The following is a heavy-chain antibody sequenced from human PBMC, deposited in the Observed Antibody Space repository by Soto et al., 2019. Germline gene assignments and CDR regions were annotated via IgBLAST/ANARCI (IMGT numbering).Heavy chain of an antibody. Sequence: EVQLVESGGGLVQPGRSLRLSCAASGFTFDDYAMHWVRQAPGKGLEWVSGISWNSGSIGYADSVKGRFTISIDNAKNSLYLQMNSLRSEDTALYYCAKDTLNYDILTGYFVFDYLGQGTLGTVSS. CDR1: GFTFDDYA. J-gene: IGHJ4*02. CDR3: AKDTLNYDILTGYFVFDY. CDR2: ISWNSGSI. V-gene: IGHV3-9*01. D-gene: IGHD3-9*01.